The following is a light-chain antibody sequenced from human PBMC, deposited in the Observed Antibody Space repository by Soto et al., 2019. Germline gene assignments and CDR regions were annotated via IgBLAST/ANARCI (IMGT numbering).Light chain of an antibody. CDR2: DVS. V-gene: IGLV2-14*01. Sequence: QSALTQPASVSGSPGQSITISCTGTSSDVGGYNYVSWYQQHPGKAPKLMMYDVSNRPSGVSNRFAGCKSGNTACLTISGLQAEDEADSYCSSYTSSSARVFGGGTKLTVL. J-gene: IGLJ3*02. CDR3: SSYTSSSARV. CDR1: SSDVGGYNY.